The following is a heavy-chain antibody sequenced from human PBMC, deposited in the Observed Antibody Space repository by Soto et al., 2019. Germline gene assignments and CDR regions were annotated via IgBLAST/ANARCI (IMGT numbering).Heavy chain of an antibody. CDR3: ARSFLLAAIANYYYGMDV. CDR2: IIPIFGTA. D-gene: IGHD2-2*02. CDR1: GGTFSSYA. Sequence: QVQLVQSGAEVKKPGSSVKVSCKASGGTFSSYAISWVRQAPGQGLEWMGGIIPIFGTANYAQKFQGRVTITADESTSTAYMELSSLRSEDTAVYYCARSFLLAAIANYYYGMDVWGQGTTVTVSS. V-gene: IGHV1-69*01. J-gene: IGHJ6*02.